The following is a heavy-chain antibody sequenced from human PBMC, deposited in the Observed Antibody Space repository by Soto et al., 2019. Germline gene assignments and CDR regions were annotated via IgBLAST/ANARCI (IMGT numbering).Heavy chain of an antibody. CDR3: AKDEAAASLGNYYYYGMDV. CDR2: ISWDGGST. J-gene: IGHJ6*02. Sequence: PGGSLRLSCAASGFTFDDYTMHWVRQAPGKGLEWVSLISWDGGSTYYADSVKGRFTISRDNSKNSLYLQMNSLRTEDTALYYCAKDEAAASLGNYYYYGMDVWGQGTTVTVSS. V-gene: IGHV3-43*01. D-gene: IGHD6-13*01. CDR1: GFTFDDYT.